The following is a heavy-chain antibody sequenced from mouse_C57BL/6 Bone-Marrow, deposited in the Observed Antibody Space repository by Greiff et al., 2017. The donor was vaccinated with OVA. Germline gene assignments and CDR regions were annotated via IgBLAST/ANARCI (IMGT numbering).Heavy chain of an antibody. CDR3: TAPDGYYYFDY. J-gene: IGHJ2*01. Sequence: VQLQQSGAELVRPGASVKLSCTASGFNIKDDYMHWVKQRPEQGLEWIGWIDPENGDTEYASKFQGTATITADTYSNTAYLQLSSLTSEDTAVYYCTAPDGYYYFDYWGQGTTLTVSS. D-gene: IGHD2-3*01. CDR2: IDPENGDT. V-gene: IGHV14-4*01. CDR1: GFNIKDDY.